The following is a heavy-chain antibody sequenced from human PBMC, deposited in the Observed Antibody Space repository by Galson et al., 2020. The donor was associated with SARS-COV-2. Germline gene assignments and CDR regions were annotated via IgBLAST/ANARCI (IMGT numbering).Heavy chain of an antibody. J-gene: IGHJ4*02. CDR2: ISYDGSNK. V-gene: IGHV3-30*03. CDR1: GFTFSSQG. CDR3: ATKPYRGGFYFDY. D-gene: IGHD1-26*01. Sequence: GGSLRLSCAASGFTFSSQGMHWVRQAPGKGLEWVAVISYDGSNKYYADSVKGRFAISRDNSKNTLYLQMNSLKTEDTALYYCATKPYRGGFYFDYWGQGTLVTVSS.